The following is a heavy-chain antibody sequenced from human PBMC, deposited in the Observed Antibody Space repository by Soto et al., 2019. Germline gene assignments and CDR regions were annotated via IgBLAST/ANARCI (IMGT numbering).Heavy chain of an antibody. Sequence: EVQLVESGGGLVQPGGSLRLSCAASGFTFSSYSMNWVRQAPGKGLEEVSYISSSSSTIYYADSVKGRFTISRDNAKNSLYLQMNSLRAEDNAVYYCESRYGSESYYHADYWGQGTLVTVSS. CDR1: GFTFSSYS. CDR2: ISSSSSTI. D-gene: IGHD3-10*01. J-gene: IGHJ4*02. CDR3: ESRYGSESYYHADY. V-gene: IGHV3-48*01.